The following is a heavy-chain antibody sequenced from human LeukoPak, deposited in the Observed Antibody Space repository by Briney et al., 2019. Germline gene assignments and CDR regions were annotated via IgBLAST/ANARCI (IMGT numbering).Heavy chain of an antibody. Sequence: PSETLSLTCTVSGGSISGNYDWSWIRQPTGKGLEWIGRIYARGNTNYNPSLKSRVTISVDTSKNQFSLKLSSVTAADTAVYFCARDSHAYFDAFDIWGQGTMVTVSS. CDR1: GGSISGNYD. J-gene: IGHJ3*02. V-gene: IGHV4-61*02. CDR3: ARDSHAYFDAFDI. CDR2: IYARGNT. D-gene: IGHD2/OR15-2a*01.